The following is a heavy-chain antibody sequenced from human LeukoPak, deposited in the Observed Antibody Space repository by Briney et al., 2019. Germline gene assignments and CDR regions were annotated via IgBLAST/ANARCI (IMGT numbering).Heavy chain of an antibody. D-gene: IGHD1-20*01. CDR3: ARDDNWNDKPFDH. J-gene: IGHJ4*02. CDR2: II. CDR1: GFTFSHYT. V-gene: IGHV3-21*01. Sequence: GGSLRVSCAASGFTFSHYTMNWVRQAPGKGLEWVSSIIHYADSVKGRFTISRDNANNSLYLQMSSLRAEDTALYYCARDDNWNDKPFDHWGQGALVTVSS.